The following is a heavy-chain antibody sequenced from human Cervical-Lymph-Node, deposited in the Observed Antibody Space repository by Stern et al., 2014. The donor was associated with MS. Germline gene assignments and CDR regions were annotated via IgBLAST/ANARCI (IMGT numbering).Heavy chain of an antibody. J-gene: IGHJ4*02. Sequence: EVQLVESGGGLVKPGGSLRLSCAASGFTFSSYSMNWVRQAPGKGLEWVSSISGSSNFTYYADSVKGRFTISRDNAKNSLYLQMNSLRAEDTAMYYCAVPGIAAAGNFWGQGTLVTVSS. D-gene: IGHD6-13*01. V-gene: IGHV3-21*01. CDR1: GFTFSSYS. CDR2: ISGSSNFT. CDR3: AVPGIAAAGNF.